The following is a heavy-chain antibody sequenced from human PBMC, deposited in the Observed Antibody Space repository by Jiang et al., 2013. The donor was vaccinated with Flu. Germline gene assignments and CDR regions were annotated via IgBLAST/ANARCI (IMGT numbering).Heavy chain of an antibody. V-gene: IGHV3-23*01. Sequence: SCAASGFTFNIYAMTWVRQAPGKGLEWVSVIGGDGGGINYADSVKGRFTISRDNSKNTLYLQMNSLRAEDTAVYYCAKYGRVCIGNCYRDFDNWGQGTLVTVSS. J-gene: IGHJ4*02. D-gene: IGHD2-21*01. CDR1: GFTFNIYA. CDR3: AKYGRVCIGNCYRDFDN. CDR2: IGGDGGGI.